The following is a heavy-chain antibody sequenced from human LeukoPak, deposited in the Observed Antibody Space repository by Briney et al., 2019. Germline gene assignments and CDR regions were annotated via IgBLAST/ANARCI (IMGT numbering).Heavy chain of an antibody. Sequence: GGSLRLSCAASGFTFSSFEMNWVRQAPGKGLEWVAVISYDGSNKYYADSVKGRFTISRDNSKNTLYLQMNSLRAEDTAVYYCAKAGFVEMATIGFDYWGQGTLVTVSS. CDR3: AKAGFVEMATIGFDY. CDR2: ISYDGSNK. J-gene: IGHJ4*02. CDR1: GFTFSSFE. V-gene: IGHV3-30*18. D-gene: IGHD5-24*01.